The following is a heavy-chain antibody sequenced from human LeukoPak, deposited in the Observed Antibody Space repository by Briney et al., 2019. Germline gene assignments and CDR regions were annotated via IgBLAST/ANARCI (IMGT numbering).Heavy chain of an antibody. D-gene: IGHD1-26*01. J-gene: IGHJ4*02. CDR2: IYYIGST. V-gene: IGHV4-59*01. Sequence: PSETLSLTCTVSGGSISSDYWSWIRQPPGKGPEWIGYIYYIGSTNYNPSLKSRITISVDTSKSHFSLKLSSVTAADTAVYYCARVVGATGSSVYWGQGTLVTVSS. CDR1: GGSISSDY. CDR3: ARVVGATGSSVY.